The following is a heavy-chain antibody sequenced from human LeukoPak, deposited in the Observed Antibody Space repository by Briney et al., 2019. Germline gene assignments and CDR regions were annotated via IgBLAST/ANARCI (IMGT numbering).Heavy chain of an antibody. D-gene: IGHD2-8*01. CDR1: GFTFSTFR. CDR2: ISSSSSTI. J-gene: IGHJ6*02. V-gene: IGHV3-48*02. Sequence: GGSLRLSCAASGFTFSTFRMNWVRQAPGKGLEWVSYISSSSSTIYYADSVKGRFTISRDNAKNSLYLQINSLRDEDTAVYYCARELTNRMDVWGQGTTVTVSS. CDR3: ARELTNRMDV.